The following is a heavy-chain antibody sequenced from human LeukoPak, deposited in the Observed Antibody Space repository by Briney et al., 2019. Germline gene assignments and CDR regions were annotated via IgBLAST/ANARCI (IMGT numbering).Heavy chain of an antibody. CDR2: IYPGDSDT. D-gene: IGHD4-17*01. J-gene: IGHJ3*02. V-gene: IGHV5-51*01. CDR1: GYSFTSYW. CDR3: ARPLRDYGDYAGGAFDI. Sequence: GESLKISCKGSGYSFTSYWIGWVRQMPGKGLDWMGIIYPGDSDTSYRPSFQGQVTISADKSISTAYLQWSSLKASDTAMYYCARPLRDYGDYAGGAFDIWGQGTMVTVSS.